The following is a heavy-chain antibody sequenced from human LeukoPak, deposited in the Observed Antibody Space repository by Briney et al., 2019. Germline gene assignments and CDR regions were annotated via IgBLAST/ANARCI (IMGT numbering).Heavy chain of an antibody. V-gene: IGHV4-30-2*03. CDR1: GGSISSGGYY. CDR2: IYHSGST. D-gene: IGHD7-27*01. Sequence: SETLSLTCTVSGGSISSGGYYWSWIRQPPGKGLEWIGYIYHSGSTYYNPSLKSRVTISVDTSKNQFSLKLSSVTAADTAVYYCARHPLLYSVNWDYYYYYMDVWGKGTTVTVSS. J-gene: IGHJ6*03. CDR3: ARHPLLYSVNWDYYYYYMDV.